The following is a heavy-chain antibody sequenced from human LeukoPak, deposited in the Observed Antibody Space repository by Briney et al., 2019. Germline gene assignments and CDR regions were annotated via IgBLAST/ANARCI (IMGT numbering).Heavy chain of an antibody. CDR2: IYYSGST. D-gene: IGHD5-18*01. V-gene: IGHV4-31*03. J-gene: IGHJ4*02. CDR1: GGSISSGGYY. CDR3: AREHVDTAMDTFDY. Sequence: SETLSLTCTVSGGSISSGGYYWSWIRQHPGKGLEWIGYIYYSGSTYYNPSLKSRVTISVDTSKNQFSLKLSSVTAADTAVYYCAREHVDTAMDTFDYWGQGTLVTVSS.